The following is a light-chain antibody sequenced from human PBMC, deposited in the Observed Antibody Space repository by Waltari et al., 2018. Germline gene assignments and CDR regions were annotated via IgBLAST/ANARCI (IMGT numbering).Light chain of an antibody. CDR2: KAS. CDR1: QDISNN. CDR3: QHGYGAPPT. J-gene: IGKJ4*01. Sequence: DIQMTQSPSSLSASVGDRVTITCQASQDISNNVAWYQQKPGKVSKLLIYKASTLHSGVPSRLSGSVSGSHFTLSITSRQPEYFATYFCQHGYGAPPTFGGGTKVEI. V-gene: IGKV1-27*01.